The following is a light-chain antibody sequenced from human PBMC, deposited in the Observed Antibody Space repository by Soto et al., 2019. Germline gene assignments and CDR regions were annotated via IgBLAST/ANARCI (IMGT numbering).Light chain of an antibody. CDR1: QSISSY. J-gene: IGKJ1*01. CDR2: AAS. V-gene: IGKV1-39*01. CDR3: QQSYSTRWT. Sequence: EMHMTPSPSSLSASVGDRVTITCRASQSISSYLNWYQQKPGKAPKLLICAASSLQSGVPSRFSGSGSGTDFTPTISSLQPEDFATYYCQQSYSTRWTFGQGTKVDI.